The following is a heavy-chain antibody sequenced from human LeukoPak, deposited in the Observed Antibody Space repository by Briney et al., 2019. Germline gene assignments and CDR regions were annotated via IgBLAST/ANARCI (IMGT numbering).Heavy chain of an antibody. CDR2: ISWDGGST. D-gene: IGHD2-15*01. CDR3: ARESGDCFDY. Sequence: GGSLRLSCAASGFTFDDYTMHWVRQAPGKGLEWVSLISWDGGSTYYADSVKGRFTISRDNSKNSLYLQMNSLRTEDTAVYYCARESGDCFDYWGQGTLVTVSS. CDR1: GFTFDDYT. J-gene: IGHJ4*02. V-gene: IGHV3-43*01.